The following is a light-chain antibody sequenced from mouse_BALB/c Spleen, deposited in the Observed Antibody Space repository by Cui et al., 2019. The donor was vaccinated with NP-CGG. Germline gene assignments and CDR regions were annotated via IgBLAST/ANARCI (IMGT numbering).Light chain of an antibody. J-gene: IGLJ1*01. Sequence: QAVVSLASAPTTSSGETVTLTWRSSTVAVTTSNYANWVQEEPDYLFTGLIGVTNILAPGVPARFSGSLIADKAALTITGAQTEDEAIYFCALWYSNHWVFGGGTKLTVL. CDR1: TVAVTTSNY. V-gene: IGLV1*01. CDR3: ALWYSNHWV. CDR2: VTN.